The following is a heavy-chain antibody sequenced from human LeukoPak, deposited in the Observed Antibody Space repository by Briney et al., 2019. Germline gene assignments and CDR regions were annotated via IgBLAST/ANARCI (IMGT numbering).Heavy chain of an antibody. CDR3: TRESNYHGSGTGWFDP. V-gene: IGHV4-39*07. D-gene: IGHD3-10*01. CDR1: SGSISTSNYY. Sequence: PSETLSLTCTVSSGSISTSNYYWGWVRQPPGKALEWIGNIFYSGSTYYSPSLKSRVTISLDTSRNQFSLKLNSVTAADTAVYYCTRESNYHGSGTGWFDPWGQGTLVTVSS. J-gene: IGHJ5*02. CDR2: IFYSGST.